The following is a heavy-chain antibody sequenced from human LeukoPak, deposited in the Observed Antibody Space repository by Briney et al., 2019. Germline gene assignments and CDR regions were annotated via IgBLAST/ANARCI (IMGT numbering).Heavy chain of an antibody. V-gene: IGHV4-39*07. CDR3: AREGRYSYGPPAI. CDR2: IYYSGST. J-gene: IGHJ4*02. Sequence: SETLSLTCTVSGGSISSSSYYWGWIRQPPGKGLEWIGSIYYSGSTYYNPSLKSRVTISVDTSKNQFSLKLSSVTAADTAVYYCAREGRYSYGPPAIWGQGTLVTVSS. D-gene: IGHD5-18*01. CDR1: GGSISSSSYY.